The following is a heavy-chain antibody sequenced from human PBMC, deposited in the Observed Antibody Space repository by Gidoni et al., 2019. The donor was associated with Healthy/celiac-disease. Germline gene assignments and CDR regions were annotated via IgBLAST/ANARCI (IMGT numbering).Heavy chain of an antibody. CDR2: IYYSGST. J-gene: IGHJ4*02. D-gene: IGHD5-12*01. Sequence: QLQLQESGPGLVKPSETLSLTCTVSGGSISRNNYYWGWIRQPPGKGQEWIGSIYYSGSTYYNPSLKSRVTISVDTSTNQFSLKLSSVTAADTAVYYCVSLDYSGYDPDYWGQGTLVTVSS. CDR1: GGSISRNNYY. CDR3: VSLDYSGYDPDY. V-gene: IGHV4-39*01.